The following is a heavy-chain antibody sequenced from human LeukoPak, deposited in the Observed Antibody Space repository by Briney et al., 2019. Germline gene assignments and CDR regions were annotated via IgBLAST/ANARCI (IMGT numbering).Heavy chain of an antibody. J-gene: IGHJ5*02. Sequence: PGGSLRLSCVASRFTFSNYWMSWVRQAPGKGLEWVANINQDGSKKRYADSVKGRFTISRDNAKGSLYLQLNSLRAQDTAVYYCAKWGPYCVGDYCPALDPGGPGTLVTVSS. D-gene: IGHD2-21*02. V-gene: IGHV3-7*01. CDR3: AKWGPYCVGDYCPALDP. CDR2: INQDGSKK. CDR1: RFTFSNYW.